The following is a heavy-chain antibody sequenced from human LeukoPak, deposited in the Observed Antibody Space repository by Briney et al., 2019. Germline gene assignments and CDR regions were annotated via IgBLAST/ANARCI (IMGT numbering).Heavy chain of an antibody. D-gene: IGHD3-9*01. J-gene: IGHJ4*02. CDR1: GYTFTTYD. CDR3: ARETTIPPYYFDY. Sequence: ASVKVSCKASGYTFTTYDIIWVRQAPGQGLEWMGWMNPNSGNTGYAQKFQGRVTMTRDTSISTAYMELSSLKSEDTAVYFCARETTIPPYYFDYWGLGTPVIVSS. V-gene: IGHV1-8*01. CDR2: MNPNSGNT.